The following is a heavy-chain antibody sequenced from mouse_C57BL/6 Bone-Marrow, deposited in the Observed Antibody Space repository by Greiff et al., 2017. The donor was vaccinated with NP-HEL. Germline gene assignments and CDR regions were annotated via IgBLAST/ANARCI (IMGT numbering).Heavy chain of an antibody. CDR1: GYSFTDYN. Sequence: VHVKQSGPELVKPGASVKISCKASGYSFTDYNMNWVKQSNGKSLEWIGVINPNYGTTSYNQKFKGKATLTVDQSSSTAYMQLNSLTSEDSAVYYCAMIYDGFLFDYWGQGTTLTVSS. J-gene: IGHJ2*01. V-gene: IGHV1-39*01. D-gene: IGHD2-3*01. CDR2: INPNYGTT. CDR3: AMIYDGFLFDY.